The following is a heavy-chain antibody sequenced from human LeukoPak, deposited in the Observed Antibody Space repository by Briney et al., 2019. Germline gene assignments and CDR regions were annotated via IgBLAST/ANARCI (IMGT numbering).Heavy chain of an antibody. J-gene: IGHJ4*02. CDR3: AREVPYSSSWYEDY. Sequence: SETLSLTCTVSGGSISSYYWSWIRQPAGKGLEWIGRIYASGSTNYNPSLKSRVTMSVDTSKNQFSLKLSSVTAADTAVYYCAREVPYSSSWYEDYWGQGTLVTVSS. D-gene: IGHD6-13*01. V-gene: IGHV4-4*07. CDR1: GGSISSYY. CDR2: IYASGST.